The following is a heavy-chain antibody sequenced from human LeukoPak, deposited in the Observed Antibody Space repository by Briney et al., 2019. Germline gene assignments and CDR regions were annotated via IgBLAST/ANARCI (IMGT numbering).Heavy chain of an antibody. CDR1: GGSISSSSYY. V-gene: IGHV4-39*07. Sequence: SETLSLTCTVSGGSISSSSYYWGWIRQPPGKGLEWIGSIHYSGSTYYNPSLKSRVTISVDTSKNQFSLKLSSVTAADTAVYYCARGDDSRGYYRTIPFDYWGQGTLVTVSS. CDR3: ARGDDSRGYYRTIPFDY. D-gene: IGHD3-22*01. J-gene: IGHJ4*02. CDR2: IHYSGST.